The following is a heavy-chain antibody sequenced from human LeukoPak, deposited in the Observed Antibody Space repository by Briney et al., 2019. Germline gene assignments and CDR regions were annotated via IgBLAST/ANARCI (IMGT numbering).Heavy chain of an antibody. CDR1: GGSVRSGSYY. Sequence: SETLSLTCTVSGGSVRSGSYYWSWIRQPPGKGLEWIGYIYYSGSTNYNPSLKSRVTISVDTSKNQFSLKLSSVTAADTAVYYCARDPSTVTMYDYWGQGTLVTASS. CDR3: ARDPSTVTMYDY. V-gene: IGHV4-61*01. D-gene: IGHD4-17*01. CDR2: IYYSGST. J-gene: IGHJ4*02.